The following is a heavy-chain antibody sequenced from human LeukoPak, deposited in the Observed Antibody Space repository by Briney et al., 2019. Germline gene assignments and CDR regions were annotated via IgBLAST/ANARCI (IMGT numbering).Heavy chain of an antibody. CDR2: IYSDNT. CDR1: GFTVSSNS. J-gene: IGHJ3*02. Sequence: GGSLRLSCTVSGFTVSSNSMSWVRQAPGKGLEWVSFIYSDNTHYSDSVKGRFTISRDNSKNTLYLQMNSLRAEDTAVYYCARVKEASAFDIWGQGTMITVSS. CDR3: ARVKEASAFDI. D-gene: IGHD5-12*01. V-gene: IGHV3-53*01.